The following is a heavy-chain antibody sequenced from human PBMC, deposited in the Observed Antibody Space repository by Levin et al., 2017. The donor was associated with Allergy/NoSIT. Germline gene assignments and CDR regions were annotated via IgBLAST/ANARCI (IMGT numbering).Heavy chain of an antibody. V-gene: IGHV3-23*01. Sequence: HPGGSLRLSCSASGFTFSSYAMSWVRQAPGKGLEWVSTITGLGGRTYHAESVKGRLTVSRDNYRSTLSLQMNGLRAEDTAVYYCAKHTRDYAGSSYYYYGLDVWGQGTTFTVSS. J-gene: IGHJ6*02. CDR3: AKHTRDYAGSSYYYYGLDV. D-gene: IGHD4-17*01. CDR2: ITGLGGRT. CDR1: GFTFSSYA.